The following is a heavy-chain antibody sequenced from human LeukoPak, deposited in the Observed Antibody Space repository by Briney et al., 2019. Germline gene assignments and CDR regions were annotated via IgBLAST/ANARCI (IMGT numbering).Heavy chain of an antibody. Sequence: SETLSLTCTVSGGSLSTYNWRWMRQPPGKGLEWIGYIYYSGSTKYNPSLKSRVTISADTSKNQFSLKLSSVTAADTAVYYCARDGDSSGSYYYFDYWGQGTLVTVSS. J-gene: IGHJ4*02. V-gene: IGHV4-59*01. CDR1: GGSLSTYN. CDR2: IYYSGST. D-gene: IGHD3-22*01. CDR3: ARDGDSSGSYYYFDY.